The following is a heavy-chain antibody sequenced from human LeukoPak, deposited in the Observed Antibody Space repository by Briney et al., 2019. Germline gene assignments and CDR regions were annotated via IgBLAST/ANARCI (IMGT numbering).Heavy chain of an antibody. Sequence: PLETLSLTCSVSGGSVTSGTYHWGWIRQPPGKGLEWIGSVYFDGGPHYKPSLQSRVTISVDTSKNQFSLRLSSVTAADTALYYCARDHYYDGRGRFDPWGQGTLVTVSS. CDR3: ARDHYYDGRGRFDP. CDR1: GGSVTSGTYH. V-gene: IGHV4-39*07. CDR2: VYFDGGP. D-gene: IGHD3-16*01. J-gene: IGHJ5*02.